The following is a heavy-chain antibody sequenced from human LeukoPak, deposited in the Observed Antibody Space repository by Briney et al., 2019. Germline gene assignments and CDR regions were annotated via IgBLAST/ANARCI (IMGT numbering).Heavy chain of an antibody. Sequence: GGSLRLSCAASGFVFSSYGMHWVRQAPGKGLEWVANIKQDGSEKYYVDSVKGRFTISRDNAKNSLYLQMNSLRAEDTAVYYCARVVPPLYYFDYWGQGTLVTVSS. J-gene: IGHJ4*02. V-gene: IGHV3-7*01. CDR1: GFVFSSYG. CDR3: ARVVPPLYYFDY. D-gene: IGHD3-10*01. CDR2: IKQDGSEK.